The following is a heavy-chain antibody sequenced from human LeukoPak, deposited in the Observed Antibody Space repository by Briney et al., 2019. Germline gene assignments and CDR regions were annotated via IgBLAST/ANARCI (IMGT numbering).Heavy chain of an antibody. Sequence: SGPLSLPCTVPGGSISSYSWSWIRQPPGKGLEWIRYIYCSGSTNYNPSLKSRVTISVDTSKNQFSLKLSSVTAADTAVYYCARHGSGSYGVDYWGQGTLVTVSS. CDR1: GGSISSYS. V-gene: IGHV4-59*08. D-gene: IGHD1-26*01. CDR3: ARHGSGSYGVDY. CDR2: IYCSGST. J-gene: IGHJ4*02.